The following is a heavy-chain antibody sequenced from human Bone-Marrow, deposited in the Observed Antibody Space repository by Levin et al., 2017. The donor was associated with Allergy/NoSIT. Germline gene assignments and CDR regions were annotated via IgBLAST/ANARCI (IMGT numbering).Heavy chain of an antibody. J-gene: IGHJ2*01. CDR1: GFASSDYY. V-gene: IGHV3-11*01. D-gene: IGHD3-16*01. Sequence: GGSLRLSCGASGFASSDYYMSWIRQAPGKGLEWLSYISGDGTDVHYADSVKGRFTISRDNARNSVFLQMNSLRAEDTAVYYCAGEKGVLLLPLDDYEIGLWGRGTRVTVPS. CDR2: ISGDGTDV. CDR3: AGEKGVLLLPLDDYEIGL.